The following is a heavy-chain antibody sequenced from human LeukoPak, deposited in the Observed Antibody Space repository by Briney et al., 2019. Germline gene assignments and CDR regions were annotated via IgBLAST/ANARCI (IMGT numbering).Heavy chain of an antibody. Sequence: SETLSLTCAVYRGSFSGYYWSWIRQPPGKGLEWIGEINHSGSTNYNPSLKSRVTISVDTSKNQFSLKLSSVTAADTAVYYCARGPLSSSSPGDAFDFWEQRRMVTVSS. V-gene: IGHV4-34*01. CDR3: ARGPLSSSSPGDAFDF. CDR1: RGSFSGYY. CDR2: INHSGST. J-gene: IGHJ3*01. D-gene: IGHD6-6*01.